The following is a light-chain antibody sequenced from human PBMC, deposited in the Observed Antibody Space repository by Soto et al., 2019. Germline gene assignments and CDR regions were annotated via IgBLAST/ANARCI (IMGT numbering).Light chain of an antibody. J-gene: IGLJ1*01. CDR1: SSDVGGYNY. CDR2: EVN. Sequence: QSVLTQPPSASGSPGQSVAISCTGTSSDVGGYNYVSWYQQHPGKAPKLMIYEVNKRPSGVPDRFSGSKSGNTASLTVSGLQAEDEADYYCTSCITDNTSCVFGSGTKVTV. CDR3: TSCITDNTSCV. V-gene: IGLV2-8*01.